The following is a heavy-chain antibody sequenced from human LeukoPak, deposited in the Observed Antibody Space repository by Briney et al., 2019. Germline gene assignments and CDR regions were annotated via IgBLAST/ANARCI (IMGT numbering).Heavy chain of an antibody. CDR3: AREIVSAVAGNFDY. CDR2: ISSSGSTR. V-gene: IGHV3-48*03. J-gene: IGHJ4*02. Sequence: GGSLRLSCAASGFTFSNYEMNWVSQAPGKGREWVSYISSSGSTRTYADSVKGWLTISRDNAKNSLSLEMNSLRGEDTAVYYCAREIVSAVAGNFDYWGQGTLVTVSS. CDR1: GFTFSNYE. D-gene: IGHD6-19*01.